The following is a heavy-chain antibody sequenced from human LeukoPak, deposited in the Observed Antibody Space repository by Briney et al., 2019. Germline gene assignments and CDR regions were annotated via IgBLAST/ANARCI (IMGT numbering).Heavy chain of an antibody. CDR2: IRGSGGST. J-gene: IGHJ4*02. CDR3: AKAYRSGYLGDYFDY. CDR1: GFTFSSYA. Sequence: GGSLRLSCAASGFTFSSYAMSWVRQAPGKGLEWVSAIRGSGGSTYYADSVKGRFTISRGNSKNTLYLQMNSLRAEDTAVYYCAKAYRSGYLGDYFDYWGQGTLVTVSS. V-gene: IGHV3-23*01. D-gene: IGHD3-3*01.